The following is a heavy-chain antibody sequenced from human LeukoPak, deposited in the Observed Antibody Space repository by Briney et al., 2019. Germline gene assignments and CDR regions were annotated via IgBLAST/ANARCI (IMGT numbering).Heavy chain of an antibody. CDR2: ISAGSDYI. D-gene: IGHD1-26*01. J-gene: IGHJ4*02. Sequence: GGSLRLSCAASGFSFTGYSMTWVRQAPGRGLEWISYISAGSDYIFYADSVEGRFTISRDNAKKSVSLQMNSLRADDTAVYYCARWGLGPSFDYWGQGNLVTVAS. V-gene: IGHV3-21*05. CDR3: ARWGLGPSFDY. CDR1: GFSFTGYS.